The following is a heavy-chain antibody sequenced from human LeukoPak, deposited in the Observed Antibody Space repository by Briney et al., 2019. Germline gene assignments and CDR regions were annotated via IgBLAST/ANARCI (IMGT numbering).Heavy chain of an antibody. CDR1: GYSISSGYY. Sequence: SETLSLTCTLSGYSISSGYYWGWIRQPPGKGLEWIGSIYHSGSTYYHPSLKSRVTISVDTSKNQFSLKLSSVTAADTAVYYCARVMEYQLLWYDYWGQGTLVTVSS. CDR3: ARVMEYQLLWYDY. CDR2: IYHSGST. V-gene: IGHV4-38-2*02. J-gene: IGHJ4*02. D-gene: IGHD2-2*01.